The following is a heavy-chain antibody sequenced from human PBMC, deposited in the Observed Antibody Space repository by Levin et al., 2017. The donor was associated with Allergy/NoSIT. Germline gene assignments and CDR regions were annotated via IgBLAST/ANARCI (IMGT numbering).Heavy chain of an antibody. CDR3: ARVAGYSYGYYFDY. J-gene: IGHJ4*02. Sequence: SQTLSLTCAVSGGSISSGVYSWSWIRQPPGKGLEWIGNIYLSGSTYYNPSLKSRVTISVDRSKNQFSPNLSSVTAADTAVYYCARVAGYSYGYYFDYWGQGTLVTVPS. CDR1: GGSISSGVYS. CDR2: IYLSGST. V-gene: IGHV4-30-2*01. D-gene: IGHD5-18*01.